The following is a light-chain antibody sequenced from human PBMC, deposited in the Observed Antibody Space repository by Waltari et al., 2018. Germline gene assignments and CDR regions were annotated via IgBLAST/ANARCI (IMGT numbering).Light chain of an antibody. Sequence: DIQMTQSPSSLSASVGDRVTITCQASQDINNYLNWYQQKPGKAPKLLIYDASNLEAGVPSRFSGRGSGTEFTFTISSLQPEDIATYYCQQYDNLPLTFGGGTKVEIK. J-gene: IGKJ4*01. V-gene: IGKV1-33*01. CDR1: QDINNY. CDR3: QQYDNLPLT. CDR2: DAS.